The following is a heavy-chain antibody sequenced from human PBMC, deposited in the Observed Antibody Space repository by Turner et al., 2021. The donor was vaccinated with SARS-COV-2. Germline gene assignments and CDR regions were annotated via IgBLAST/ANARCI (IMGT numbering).Heavy chain of an antibody. Sequence: QVQLVESGGGVVQPGRSLRLSCAASGFTFSSYGIHWVRQAPGKGLEWVAVISYDGSNKYYADSVKGRFTISRDNSKNTLYLQMNSLRAEDTAVYYCAKAAGGGFYYYYMDVWGKGTTVTFSS. V-gene: IGHV3-30*18. J-gene: IGHJ6*03. CDR1: GFTFSSYG. CDR2: ISYDGSNK. D-gene: IGHD2-8*02. CDR3: AKAAGGGFYYYYMDV.